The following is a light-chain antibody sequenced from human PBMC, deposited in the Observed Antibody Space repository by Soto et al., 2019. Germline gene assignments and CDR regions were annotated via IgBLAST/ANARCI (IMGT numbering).Light chain of an antibody. CDR2: ATN. J-gene: IGLJ2*01. V-gene: IGLV1-44*01. Sequence: SVLTQPPSASGTPGQTVTISCSGSRSNVGRNAVSWYQQVPGMAPKLLVFATNKRPSGVPDRFSGSASGASASLAISGLQSEDEADYYCAAWDDTLTGPIFGGGTKLTVL. CDR1: RSNVGRNA. CDR3: AAWDDTLTGPI.